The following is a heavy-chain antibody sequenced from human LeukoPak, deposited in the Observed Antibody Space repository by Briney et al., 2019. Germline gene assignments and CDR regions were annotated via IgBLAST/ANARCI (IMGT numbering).Heavy chain of an antibody. CDR2: ISDGGGAT. CDR1: GFTFNYYP. CDR3: ARGDSCNFNKCNSFVF. J-gene: IGHJ3*01. Sequence: PGGSLRLSCAASGFTFNYYPLAWVRQAPGKGLAWVAYISDGGGATFYVDSVKGRFTVARDNSRNTVYLEIDSLRAEDTALYYCARGDSCNFNKCNSFVFWGEGTMLAVSS. D-gene: IGHD2/OR15-2a*01. V-gene: IGHV3-23*01.